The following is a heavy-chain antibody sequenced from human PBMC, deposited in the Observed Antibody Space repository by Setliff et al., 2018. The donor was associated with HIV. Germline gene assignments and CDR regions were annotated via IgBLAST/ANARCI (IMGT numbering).Heavy chain of an antibody. Sequence: SETLSLTCAVYSGSFSGYHWNWIRQFPGKGLEWIGEINHTGNTQYNPSLKSRVTMSEETSKNQFSQKLKSVTAADTAIYFCARGKGGLVGPAEFDYWGPGTLVTVSS. CDR1: SGSFSGYH. CDR2: INHTGNT. V-gene: IGHV4-34*01. J-gene: IGHJ4*02. CDR3: ARGKGGLVGPAEFDY. D-gene: IGHD1-26*01.